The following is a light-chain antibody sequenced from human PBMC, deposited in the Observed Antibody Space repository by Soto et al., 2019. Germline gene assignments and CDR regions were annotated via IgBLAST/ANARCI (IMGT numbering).Light chain of an antibody. CDR2: KAS. J-gene: IGKJ4*01. V-gene: IGKV1-5*03. CDR1: QSISNW. CDR3: QQYNSYPLT. Sequence: DIPMTQSPSTLSASVGDRVTITCRASQSISNWLAWYQQRPGKAPKVLINKASSLESGVPSRFSGSGSGTDFTLTISSLQPDDVASYYCQQYNSYPLTFGGGTKVEIK.